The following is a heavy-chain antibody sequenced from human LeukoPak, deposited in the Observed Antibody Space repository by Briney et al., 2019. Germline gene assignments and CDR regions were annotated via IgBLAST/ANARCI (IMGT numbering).Heavy chain of an antibody. V-gene: IGHV3-7*01. J-gene: IGHJ4*02. Sequence: GESLRLSCATSGFTLSNFWMNWVRQAPGKGLEWVANIEDDGNKKNYVDSVKGRFTISRDNVKNSIYLQMNSLRADDTAVYYCARGRGIALWGQGTLVNVSS. CDR1: GFTLSNFW. CDR3: ARGRGIAL. D-gene: IGHD6-13*01. CDR2: IEDDGNKK.